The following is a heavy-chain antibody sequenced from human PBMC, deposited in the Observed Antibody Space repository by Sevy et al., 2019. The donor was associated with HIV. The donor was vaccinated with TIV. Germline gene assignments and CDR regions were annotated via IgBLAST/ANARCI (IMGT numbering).Heavy chain of an antibody. CDR3: ARASPNIAAAASDY. CDR2: FDPEDGET. J-gene: IGHJ4*02. CDR1: GKTLSQLS. D-gene: IGHD6-13*01. V-gene: IGHV1-24*01. Sequence: ASVKVSCKVSGKTLSQLSMHWVRQAPGKGLEWLGTFDPEDGETRYAQKLQGRVTMTEDTSTDTAYMELRSLRSEDTAVYYCARASPNIAAAASDYWGQGTLVTVSS.